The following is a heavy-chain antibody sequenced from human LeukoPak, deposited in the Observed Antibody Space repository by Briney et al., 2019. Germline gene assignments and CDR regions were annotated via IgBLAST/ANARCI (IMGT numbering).Heavy chain of an antibody. CDR1: GFTLSSYA. D-gene: IGHD6-13*01. V-gene: IGHV3-23*01. J-gene: IGHJ4*02. CDR2: ISGSGGST. Sequence: PGGSLRLSCAASGFTLSSYAMSGVRQAPGKGLEGCSGISGSGGSTYYADPVKGRFTIARDNSNNTLFLQMNKLRAEDTAVYYCAIIAAAGANIDYWGQGTLVTVSS. CDR3: AIIAAAGANIDY.